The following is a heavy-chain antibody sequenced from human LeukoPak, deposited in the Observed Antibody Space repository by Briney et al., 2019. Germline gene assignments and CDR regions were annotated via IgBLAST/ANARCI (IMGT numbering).Heavy chain of an antibody. V-gene: IGHV4-31*03. CDR3: ARGWGGSTSTVTTRPRYCDL. D-gene: IGHD4-11*01. CDR2: IYYSGSA. J-gene: IGHJ2*01. CDR1: GGSISSGRYY. Sequence: SGTLSLTCTVSGGSISSGRYYWTWIRQHPGKGLEWIGYIYYSGSAYYNPSLKSRVTISRDTSKNQFSLKLSSVTAADTAVYYCARGWGGSTSTVTTRPRYCDLWGRGTLVTVSS.